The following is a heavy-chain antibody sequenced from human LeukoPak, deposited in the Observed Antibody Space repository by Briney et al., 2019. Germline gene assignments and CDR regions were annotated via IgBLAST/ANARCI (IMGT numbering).Heavy chain of an antibody. V-gene: IGHV4-59*08. CDR1: GGSISSYY. CDR3: ARRNGGNWFDP. J-gene: IGHJ5*02. CDR2: MHYSGST. Sequence: SGTLSLTCSVSGGSISSYYWSWIRQPPGKGLEWIGYMHYSGSTNYNPSLKSRVTISVGTSKNQISLKLSSVTAADTAVYYCARRNGGNWFDPWGQGTLVTVSS. D-gene: IGHD3-16*01.